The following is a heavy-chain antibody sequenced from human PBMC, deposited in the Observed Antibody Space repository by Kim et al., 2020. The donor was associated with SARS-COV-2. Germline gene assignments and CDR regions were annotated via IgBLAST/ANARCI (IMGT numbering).Heavy chain of an antibody. V-gene: IGHV3-7*01. CDR2: DGSEK. Sequence: DGSEKYDLDSVKGRFVISRDNAKNSVFLQMNSLRAEDVAVYHCARGSSWYAPWCQGTLVTVSP. CDR3: ARGSSWYAP. J-gene: IGHJ5*02. D-gene: IGHD2-2*01.